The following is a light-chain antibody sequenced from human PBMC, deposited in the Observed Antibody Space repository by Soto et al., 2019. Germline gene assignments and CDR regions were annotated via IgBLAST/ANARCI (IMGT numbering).Light chain of an antibody. CDR1: SSDIGSYNH. J-gene: IGLJ1*01. Sequence: QSALTQPASVSGSPGQSITISCSGNSSDIGSYNHVAWYQQFPGKSPKLMIYAVSDRPSGLSDRFSGSKSGITASLTISGLQTEDEADYYCISYTDRQSYLFGTGTKVTVL. CDR2: AVS. CDR3: ISYTDRQSYL. V-gene: IGLV2-14*03.